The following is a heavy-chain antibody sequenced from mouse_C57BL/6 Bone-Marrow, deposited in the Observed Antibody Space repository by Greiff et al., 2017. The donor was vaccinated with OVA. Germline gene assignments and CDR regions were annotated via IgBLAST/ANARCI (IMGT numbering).Heavy chain of an antibody. CDR3: AKKGEV. V-gene: IGHV2-4*01. Sequence: VQLQESGPGLVQPSQSLSITCTVSGFSFTSYGVHWVRQPPGQGLEWLGVIWSGGSTAYYAAFISRLSISKDNTKSHVFFKMNSLQADDTAIYYCAKKGEVWGTGTTVTAAS. CDR1: GFSFTSYG. J-gene: IGHJ1*03. CDR2: IWSGGST.